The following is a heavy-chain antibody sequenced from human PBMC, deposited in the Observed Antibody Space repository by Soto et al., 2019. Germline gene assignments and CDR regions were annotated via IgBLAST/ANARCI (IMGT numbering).Heavy chain of an antibody. Sequence: QVQLQESGPGLVKPSQTLSLTCTVSGGSISTGGYYWNWIRQHPGKGLEWIGYFYYSGSTYYNPSLKSRXXXXXXXXXXXXXXXXXXVXAAXXXXXXCARSVFPWGQGTLVTVSS. CDR2: FYYSGST. J-gene: IGHJ5*02. V-gene: IGHV4-31*03. CDR1: GGSISTGGYY. CDR3: CARSVFP.